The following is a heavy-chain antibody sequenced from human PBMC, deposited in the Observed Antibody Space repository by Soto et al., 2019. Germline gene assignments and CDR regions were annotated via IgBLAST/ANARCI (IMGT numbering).Heavy chain of an antibody. Sequence: ASVKVSCKASGYTFTSYGISWVRQAPGQGLEWMGWISAYNGNTNYAQKLQGRVTMTTDTSTSTAYMELRSLRSDDTAVYYCARDFGYYDFWSGTHYFDYWGQGTLVTVSS. CDR1: GYTFTSYG. V-gene: IGHV1-18*04. CDR3: ARDFGYYDFWSGTHYFDY. J-gene: IGHJ4*02. CDR2: ISAYNGNT. D-gene: IGHD3-3*01.